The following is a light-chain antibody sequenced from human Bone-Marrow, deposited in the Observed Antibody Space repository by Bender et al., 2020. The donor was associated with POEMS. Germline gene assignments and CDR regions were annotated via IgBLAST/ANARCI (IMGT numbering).Light chain of an antibody. V-gene: IGLV2-14*03. J-gene: IGLJ3*02. Sequence: QSALTQPASVSGSPGQSITISCTGTSSDVGSYNYVSWYQHHPGKAPKVMIFHVNDRPAGLSDRFSGSKSANTASLTISGLQAEDEANYYCCSYAGSSTTVFGGWTKLTVL. CDR2: HVN. CDR1: SSDVGSYNY. CDR3: CSYAGSSTTV.